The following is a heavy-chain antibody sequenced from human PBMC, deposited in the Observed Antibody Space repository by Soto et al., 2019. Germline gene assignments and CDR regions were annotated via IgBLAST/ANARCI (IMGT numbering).Heavy chain of an antibody. CDR2: IYYSGST. D-gene: IGHD4-17*01. Sequence: QVQLQESGPGLVKPSQTLSLTCTVSGGSISSGGYYWSWIRQHPGKGLEWIGYIYYSGSTYYNPSRKSRIPISVDPSTNQVSMKLSSFTAADTAVYYCARASQSTVTTSASWGQGTLVTVSS. CDR1: GGSISSGGYY. CDR3: ARASQSTVTTSAS. V-gene: IGHV4-31*03. J-gene: IGHJ5*02.